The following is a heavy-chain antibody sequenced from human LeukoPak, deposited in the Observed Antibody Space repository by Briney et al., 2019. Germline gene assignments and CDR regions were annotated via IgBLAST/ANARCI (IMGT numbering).Heavy chain of an antibody. Sequence: SETLSLTCTVSGGSISSYYWSWIRQPPGKGLEWIGYIYYSGSTNYNPSLKSRVTISVDTSKNLFSLKLSSVTAADTAVYYCARGDPYLGSVDYWGQGTLVTVSS. D-gene: IGHD2-21*01. CDR2: IYYSGST. V-gene: IGHV4-59*01. J-gene: IGHJ4*02. CDR1: GGSISSYY. CDR3: ARGDPYLGSVDY.